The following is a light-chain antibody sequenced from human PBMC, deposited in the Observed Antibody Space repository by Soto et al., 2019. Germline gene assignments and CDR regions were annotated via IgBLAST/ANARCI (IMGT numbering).Light chain of an antibody. Sequence: QSALTQPASVSGSPGQSITISCTGTSSDVGGYNLVSWYQQYPDKAPKLMISDVNTRPSGVSNRFSGSKSGNTASLTISGLQAEDEADYYCSSYKSSSTLPYVFGTGTKLTVL. CDR2: DVN. V-gene: IGLV2-14*01. J-gene: IGLJ1*01. CDR3: SSYKSSSTLPYV. CDR1: SSDVGGYNL.